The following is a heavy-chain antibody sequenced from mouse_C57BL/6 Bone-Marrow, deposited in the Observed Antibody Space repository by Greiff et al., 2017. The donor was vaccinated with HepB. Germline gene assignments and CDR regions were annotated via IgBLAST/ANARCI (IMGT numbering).Heavy chain of an antibody. V-gene: IGHV1-81*01. CDR3: ARRSSGYGAMDY. CDR1: GYTFTSYG. D-gene: IGHD3-2*02. Sequence: VQLQQSGAELARPGASVKLSCKASGYTFTSYGISWVKQRTGQGLEWIGEIYPRSGNTYYNEKFKGKATLTADKSSSTAYMELRSLTSEDSAVYFCARRSSGYGAMDYWGKGTSVTVSS. CDR2: IYPRSGNT. J-gene: IGHJ4*01.